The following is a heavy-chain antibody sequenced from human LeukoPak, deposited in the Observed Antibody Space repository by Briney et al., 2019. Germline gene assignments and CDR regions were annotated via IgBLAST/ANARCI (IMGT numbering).Heavy chain of an antibody. D-gene: IGHD6-13*01. CDR3: ARDLGSSSWYGY. V-gene: IGHV3-7*01. Sequence: GGSLRLSCAASGFTFSSYWMSWVRQAPGKGLEWVANIKQDGSEKYYVDSVKGRFTISRDNSKNTLYLQMNSLRAEDTAVYYCARDLGSSSWYGYWGQGTLVTVSS. J-gene: IGHJ4*02. CDR2: IKQDGSEK. CDR1: GFTFSSYW.